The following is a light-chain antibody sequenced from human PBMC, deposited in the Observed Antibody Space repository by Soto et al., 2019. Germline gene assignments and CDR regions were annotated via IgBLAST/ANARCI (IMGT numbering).Light chain of an antibody. CDR1: SGDIGAFNY. CDR3: NSYTTMNTYV. J-gene: IGLJ1*01. CDR2: EVS. V-gene: IGLV2-14*03. Sequence: QSVLTQPASVSESPGQSITISCTGTSGDIGAFNYVSWYQQYPGQAPNLLIYEVSRRPSGISHRFSGSKSVNTASLTISGLQAEDEAHYYCNSYTTMNTYVFGTGTQLTVL.